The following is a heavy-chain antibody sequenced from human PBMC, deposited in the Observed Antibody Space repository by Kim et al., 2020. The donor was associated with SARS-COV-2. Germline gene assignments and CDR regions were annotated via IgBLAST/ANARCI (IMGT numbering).Heavy chain of an antibody. CDR3: AKDRRANIAVCFDP. D-gene: IGHD6-19*01. Sequence: ASFGKGRVTRPRKNSKNTLYLQMNSLRAEDTAVYYCAKDRRANIAVCFDPWGQGTLVTVSS. J-gene: IGHJ5*02. V-gene: IGHV3-23*01.